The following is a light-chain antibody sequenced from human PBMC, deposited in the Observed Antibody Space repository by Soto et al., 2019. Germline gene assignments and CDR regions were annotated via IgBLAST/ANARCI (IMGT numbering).Light chain of an antibody. V-gene: IGLV2-8*01. CDR2: EVS. J-gene: IGLJ1*01. CDR3: SSYAGSNKGYV. CDR1: SSDVGGYNY. Sequence: QSALTQPPSASGSPGQSVTISCTGTSSDVGGYNYVTWYQQHPGKAPKLMIYEVSKRPSGVPDRFSGSKSGNTASLTVSELQAEDEADYYCSSYAGSNKGYVFGTG.